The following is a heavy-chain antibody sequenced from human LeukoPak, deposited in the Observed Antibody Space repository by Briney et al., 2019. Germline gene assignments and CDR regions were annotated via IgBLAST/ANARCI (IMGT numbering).Heavy chain of an antibody. CDR1: GGSVNSYY. CDR2: IYHSGST. J-gene: IGHJ4*02. Sequence: SETLSLTCTVSGGSVNSYYWSWIRQPPGKGLEWIGSIYHSGSTYYNPSLKSRVTISVDTSKNQFSLKLSSVTAADTAVYYCAAYCGGDCYHYWGQGTLVTVSS. V-gene: IGHV4-59*04. D-gene: IGHD2-21*02. CDR3: AAYCGGDCYHY.